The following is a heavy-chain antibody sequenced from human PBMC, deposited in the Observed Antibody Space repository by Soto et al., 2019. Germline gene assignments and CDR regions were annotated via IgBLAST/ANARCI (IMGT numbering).Heavy chain of an antibody. CDR2: ISHSGST. J-gene: IGHJ4*02. Sequence: SETLSLTCDISGGSITTSNWWAWVRQPPGKGLEWIGEISHSGSTNYNPSLNGRAVMSVDQSKNQFSLRLISVTAADTAVYYCAKWLPLDYWGQGTQVTVSS. CDR1: GGSITTSNW. CDR3: AKWLPLDY. V-gene: IGHV4-4*02. D-gene: IGHD2-8*01.